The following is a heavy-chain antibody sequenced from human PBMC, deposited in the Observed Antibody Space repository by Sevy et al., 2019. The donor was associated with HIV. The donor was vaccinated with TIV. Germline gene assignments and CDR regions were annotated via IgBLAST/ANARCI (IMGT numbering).Heavy chain of an antibody. CDR2: IYYSGST. D-gene: IGHD3-10*01. V-gene: IGHV4-59*01. CDR1: GGSISSYY. Sequence: SETLSLTCTVSGGSISSYYWSWIRQPPGKGLEWIGYIYYSGSTNYNPSLKSRVTISVDTSKNQFSLKLGSVTAADTAVYYCARSLLWFGSWGGMDVWGQGTTVTVSS. CDR3: ARSLLWFGSWGGMDV. J-gene: IGHJ6*02.